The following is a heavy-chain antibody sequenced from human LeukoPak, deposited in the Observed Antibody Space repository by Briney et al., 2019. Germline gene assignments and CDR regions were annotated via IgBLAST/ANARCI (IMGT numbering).Heavy chain of an antibody. J-gene: IGHJ4*02. CDR3: ASSGPPDYDSSGYYKNFDY. D-gene: IGHD3-22*01. Sequence: SETLSLTCALYGGSFSGYYWGWIRQPPGKGLEWIGEINHSGSTNYNPSLKSRVTISVDTSKNQFSLKLSSVTAADTAVYYCASSGPPDYDSSGYYKNFDYWGQGTLVTVSS. V-gene: IGHV4-34*01. CDR1: GGSFSGYY. CDR2: INHSGST.